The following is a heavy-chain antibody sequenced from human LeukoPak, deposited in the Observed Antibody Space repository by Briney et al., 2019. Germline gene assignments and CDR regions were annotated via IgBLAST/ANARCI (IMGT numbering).Heavy chain of an antibody. V-gene: IGHV3-30*03. CDR3: AREEHDYVWGSYRYYYYYGIDV. CDR1: GFTFSSYG. D-gene: IGHD3-16*02. J-gene: IGHJ6*02. CDR2: LSFDGSNE. Sequence: PGGSLRLSCAASGFTFSSYGMHWVRQSPGRGLEWVSFLSFDGSNEFYADSLKGRFTISRDNSKDTLYLQMDSLRAEDTALYYCAREEHDYVWGSYRYYYYYGIDVWGQGTTATVSS.